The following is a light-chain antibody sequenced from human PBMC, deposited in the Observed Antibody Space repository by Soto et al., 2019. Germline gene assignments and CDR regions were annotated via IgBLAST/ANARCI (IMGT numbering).Light chain of an antibody. CDR3: QQRNNWPPSIT. CDR2: DAS. CDR1: QSIASH. V-gene: IGKV3-11*01. J-gene: IGKJ5*01. Sequence: EIVLTQSPVTLSLSPGERVTLSCRASQSIASHLAWYQQKPGQAPRLLIHDASSRATGIPARFSGSGSGTDFTLTISSLEPEDFAVYYCQQRNNWPPSITFGPGTRLEI.